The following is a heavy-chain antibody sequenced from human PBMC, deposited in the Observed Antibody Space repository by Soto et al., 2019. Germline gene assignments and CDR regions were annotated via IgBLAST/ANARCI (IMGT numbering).Heavy chain of an antibody. CDR1: GYTFTGYY. J-gene: IGHJ6*02. CDR3: ARGGGAYSNYVRHDTNGMDV. V-gene: IGHV1-2*04. D-gene: IGHD4-4*01. CDR2: INPNSGGT. Sequence: QVQLVQSGAEVKKPGASVKVSCKASGYTFTGYYMHWVRQAPGQGLEWMGWINPNSGGTNYAQKFQGWVTMTRDTSISTAYMERGRLRSDDTAVYYCARGGGAYSNYVRHDTNGMDVWGQGTTVTVSS.